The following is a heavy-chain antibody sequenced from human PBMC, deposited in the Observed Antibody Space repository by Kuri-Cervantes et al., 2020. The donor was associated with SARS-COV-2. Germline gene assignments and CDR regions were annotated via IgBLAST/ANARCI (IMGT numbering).Heavy chain of an antibody. CDR1: GGSISSGDYY. Sequence: SETLSLTCTVSGGSISSGDYYWSWIRQPPGKGLEWIGYIYYSGSTYYNPSLKSRVTISVDTSKNQFSLKLSSVTAADTAVYYCARDPGIAVAGGFDYWGQGTLVTVSS. D-gene: IGHD6-19*01. J-gene: IGHJ4*02. CDR3: ARDPGIAVAGGFDY. CDR2: IYYSGST. V-gene: IGHV4-30-4*08.